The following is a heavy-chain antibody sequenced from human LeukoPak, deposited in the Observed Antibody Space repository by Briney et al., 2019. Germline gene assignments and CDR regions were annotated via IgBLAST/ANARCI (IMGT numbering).Heavy chain of an antibody. CDR2: IYYSGST. CDR1: GGSISSYY. Sequence: SETLSLTCTVSGGSISSYYWSWIRQPPGKGLEWIGYIYYSGSTNYNPSLKSRVTISVDTSKNQFSLKLSSVTAADTAVYYCARGAFGAPEYFQHWGQGTLVTVSS. J-gene: IGHJ1*01. CDR3: ARGAFGAPEYFQH. D-gene: IGHD3-16*01. V-gene: IGHV4-59*01.